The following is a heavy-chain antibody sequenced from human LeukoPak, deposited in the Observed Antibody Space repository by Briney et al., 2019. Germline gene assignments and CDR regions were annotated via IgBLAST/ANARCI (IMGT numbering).Heavy chain of an antibody. CDR2: INPSGGST. D-gene: IGHD1-26*01. CDR1: GYTFTSYY. Sequence: VSVKVSCKASGYTFTSYYMHWVRQAPGQGLEWMGIINPSGGSTSYAQKFQGRVTMTRDTSTSTVYMELSSLRSEDTAVYYCARDYTRSGSYSPPGYWGQGTLVTVSS. CDR3: ARDYTRSGSYSPPGY. J-gene: IGHJ4*02. V-gene: IGHV1-46*01.